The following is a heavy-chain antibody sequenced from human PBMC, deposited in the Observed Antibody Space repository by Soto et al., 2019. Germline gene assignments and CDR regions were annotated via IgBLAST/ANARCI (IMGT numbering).Heavy chain of an antibody. Sequence: EVQLLESGGGLVQPGGSLRLSCAASGFTFSSYAMSWVRQAPGKGLEWVSSISGSGESTYYADSVKGRFTISRDSSKNTLYLQLNSLRAEDTALYYCAKDPSYYDFWSCPGGWFDPWGQGTLVTVSS. CDR2: ISGSGEST. CDR3: AKDPSYYDFWSCPGGWFDP. CDR1: GFTFSSYA. J-gene: IGHJ5*02. D-gene: IGHD3-3*01. V-gene: IGHV3-23*01.